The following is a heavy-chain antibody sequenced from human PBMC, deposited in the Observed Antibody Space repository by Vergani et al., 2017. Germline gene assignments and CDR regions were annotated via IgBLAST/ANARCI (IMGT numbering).Heavy chain of an antibody. J-gene: IGHJ6*03. CDR1: GFSFRNAW. Sequence: VQLVESGGGIVKPGGSLRLSCVASGFSFRNAWMNWVRRTPGKGLEWVAVISNDGSKKYYADSVKGRFTISRDNSKNTLDLQMNSLRTQDTAVYYCAKAGSVTSGSLQYNFYMDVWGKGTTVTVS. D-gene: IGHD3-10*01. CDR2: ISNDGSKK. V-gene: IGHV3-30*18. CDR3: AKAGSVTSGSLQYNFYMDV.